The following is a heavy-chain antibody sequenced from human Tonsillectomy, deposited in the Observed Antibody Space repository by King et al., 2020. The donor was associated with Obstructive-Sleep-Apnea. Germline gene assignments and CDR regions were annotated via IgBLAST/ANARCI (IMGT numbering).Heavy chain of an antibody. CDR2: ISSSSSYI. D-gene: IGHD3-22*01. J-gene: IGHJ4*02. CDR3: ARERGRAYYYDSSGYYYSPLDY. V-gene: IGHV3-21*01. CDR1: GFTFSSYS. Sequence: VQLVESGGGLVKPGGSLRLSCAASGFTFSSYSMNWVRQAQGKGLEWVSSISSSSSYIYYADSVKGRFTISRDNAKNSLYLQMNSLRAEDTAVYYCARERGRAYYYDSSGYYYSPLDYWGQGTLVTVSS.